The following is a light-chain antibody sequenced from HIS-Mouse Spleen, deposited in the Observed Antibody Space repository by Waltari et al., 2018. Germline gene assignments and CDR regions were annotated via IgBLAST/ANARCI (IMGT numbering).Light chain of an antibody. V-gene: IGLV2-11*01. Sequence: QSALTQPRAVSGSPGQPVIISCTGTSSDDRGYNNVPRYQQHPGKPPKLMIYDVSKRPSGVPDRFSGSKAGNTASLTISGLQAEDEAYYCCCSYAGSYTLVFGGGTKLTVL. CDR2: DVS. J-gene: IGLJ2*01. CDR3: CSYAGSYTLV. CDR1: SSDDRGYNN.